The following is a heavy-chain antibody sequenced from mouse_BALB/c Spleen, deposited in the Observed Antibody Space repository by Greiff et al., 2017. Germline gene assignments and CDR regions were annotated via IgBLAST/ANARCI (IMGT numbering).Heavy chain of an antibody. Sequence: QVQLQQPGAELVKPGASVKLSCKASGYTFTSYWMHWVKQRPGQGLEWIGEINPSNGRTNYTEKFKSKATLTVDQSSSTAYMQLSSLTSEDSAVYYCARSSYYYGSSYYFDYWGQGTTLTVSS. CDR2: INPSNGRT. CDR3: ARSSYYYGSSYYFDY. V-gene: IGHV1S81*02. J-gene: IGHJ2*01. D-gene: IGHD1-1*01. CDR1: GYTFTSYW.